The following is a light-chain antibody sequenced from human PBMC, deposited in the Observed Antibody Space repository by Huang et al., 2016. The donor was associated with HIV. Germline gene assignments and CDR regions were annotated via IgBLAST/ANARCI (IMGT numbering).Light chain of an antibody. CDR1: QNINNY. V-gene: IGKV3-11*01. CDR3: QQRSRRLT. J-gene: IGKJ4*01. Sequence: EVVLTQSPATLSVFQGDRVTISCRASQNINNYLAWYQQKPGQAPRLLIYDATYRPPGISDKVSGSGSGAAFTLTINSLETEDFAVYYCQQRSRRLTFGGGT. CDR2: DAT.